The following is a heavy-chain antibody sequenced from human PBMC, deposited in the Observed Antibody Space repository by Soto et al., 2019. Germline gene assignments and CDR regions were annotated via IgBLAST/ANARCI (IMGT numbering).Heavy chain of an antibody. Sequence: EVQLVESGGGLVKPGGSLRLSCAASGFTFSSYSMNWVRQAPGKGLEWVSSISSSSSYIYYADSVKGRFTITRDNAKNALYLQMNILRADDTAVYYCASGGDTDAFYIWGQGTMGTVSS. V-gene: IGHV3-21*01. J-gene: IGHJ3*02. CDR1: GFTFSSYS. D-gene: IGHD3-16*01. CDR2: ISSSSSYI. CDR3: ASGGDTDAFYI.